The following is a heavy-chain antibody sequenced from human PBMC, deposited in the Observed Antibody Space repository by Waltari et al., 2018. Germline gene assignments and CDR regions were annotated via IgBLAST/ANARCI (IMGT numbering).Heavy chain of an antibody. D-gene: IGHD3-10*01. CDR1: GGSISSSSYY. J-gene: IGHJ6*02. CDR2: IYYSGST. V-gene: IGHV4-39*01. Sequence: QLQLQESGPGLVKPSETLPLTCTVSGGSISSSSYYWGWIRQPPGKGLEWIGIIYYSGSTYYNPSLKSRVTISVDTSKNQFSLKLRSVTAADTAVYYCARGVMDYYYYGMDVWGQGTTVTVSS. CDR3: ARGVMDYYYYGMDV.